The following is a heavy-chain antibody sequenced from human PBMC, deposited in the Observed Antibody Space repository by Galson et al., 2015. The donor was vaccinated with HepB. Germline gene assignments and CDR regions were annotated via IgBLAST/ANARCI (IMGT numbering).Heavy chain of an antibody. J-gene: IGHJ3*02. Sequence: SLRLSCAASGFTFSSYAMHWVRQAPGKGLEWVAVISYDGSNKYYADSVKGRFTISRDNSKNTLYLQMNSLRAEDTAVYYCARVKGYCSSTSCYTGMEGGAFDIWGQGTMVTVSS. CDR2: ISYDGSNK. D-gene: IGHD2-2*02. CDR1: GFTFSSYA. V-gene: IGHV3-30-3*01. CDR3: ARVKGYCSSTSCYTGMEGGAFDI.